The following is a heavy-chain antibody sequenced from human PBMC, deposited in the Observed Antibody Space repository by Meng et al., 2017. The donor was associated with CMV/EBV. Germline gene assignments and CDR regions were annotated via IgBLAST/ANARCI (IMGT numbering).Heavy chain of an antibody. CDR3: AKDLAVGATHYFDY. J-gene: IGHJ4*02. V-gene: IGHV3-33*06. D-gene: IGHD1-26*01. CDR1: GFSFSWYG. CDR2: IWYDGSNK. Sequence: GSGFSFSWYGMNWVRQAPGKGLEWVAVIWYDGSNKYYADSVKGRFTISRDNSKNTLYLQMNSLRAEDTAIYYCAKDLAVGATHYFDYWGQGTLVTVSS.